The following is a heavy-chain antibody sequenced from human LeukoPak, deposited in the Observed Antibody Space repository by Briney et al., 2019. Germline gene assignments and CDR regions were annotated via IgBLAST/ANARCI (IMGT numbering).Heavy chain of an antibody. CDR2: IYYSGST. Sequence: SETLSLTCTVSGGSISSSSYYWGWIRQPPGKGLEWIGSIYYSGSTYYNPSLKSRVTISVDTSKNQFSLKLSSVTAADTAVYYCARRVDNCSGGSCPWFYYYGMDVWGQGTTVTVSS. CDR1: GGSISSSSYY. J-gene: IGHJ6*02. D-gene: IGHD2-15*01. CDR3: ARRVDNCSGGSCPWFYYYGMDV. V-gene: IGHV4-39*01.